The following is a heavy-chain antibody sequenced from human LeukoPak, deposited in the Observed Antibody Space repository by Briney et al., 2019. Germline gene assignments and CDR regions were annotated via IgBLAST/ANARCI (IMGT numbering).Heavy chain of an antibody. CDR2: IRSKAYGGTT. J-gene: IGHJ4*02. Sequence: GGSLRLSCTASGFTFGDYGMSWVRQAPGKGLEWVGIIRSKAYGGTTEYAASVKGRFTISRDDSKSIAYLEMNSLKTEDTGVYYCSRGDYYDSSGEYFFDSWGQGSLVTVSS. D-gene: IGHD3-22*01. V-gene: IGHV3-49*04. CDR3: SRGDYYDSSGEYFFDS. CDR1: GFTFGDYG.